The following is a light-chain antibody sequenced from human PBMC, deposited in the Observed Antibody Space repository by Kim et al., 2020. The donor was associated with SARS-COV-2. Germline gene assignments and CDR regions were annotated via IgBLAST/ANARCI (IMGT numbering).Light chain of an antibody. J-gene: IGKJ4*01. CDR2: DAS. V-gene: IGKV3-11*01. CDR1: QSVSSY. CDR3: QQRSNWPPLT. Sequence: EIVLTQSPATLSLSPGERATLSCRASQSVSSYLAWYQQKPGQAPRLLIYDASNRATGIPARFSGSGFGTDFTLTISSLEPEDFAVYYCQQRSNWPPLTFGGGTKVEI.